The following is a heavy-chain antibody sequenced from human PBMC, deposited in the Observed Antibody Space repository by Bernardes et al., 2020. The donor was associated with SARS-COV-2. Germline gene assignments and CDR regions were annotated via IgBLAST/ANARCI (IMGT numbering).Heavy chain of an antibody. Sequence: GGSLRLSCVVSGFTFRTYWMHWVRQAPGKGLEWVSRLNEDGSITTYADSVKGRFTISRDNAKNTLYLQMHSLRDEDTATYYCVRDLAGGSGSWGQGTLVTVSS. CDR1: GFTFRTYW. CDR2: LNEDGSIT. D-gene: IGHD2-15*01. J-gene: IGHJ4*02. V-gene: IGHV3-74*01. CDR3: VRDLAGGSGS.